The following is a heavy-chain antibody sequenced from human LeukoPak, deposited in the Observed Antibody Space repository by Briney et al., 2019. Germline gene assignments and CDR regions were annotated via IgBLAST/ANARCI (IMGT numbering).Heavy chain of an antibody. J-gene: IGHJ2*01. D-gene: IGHD1-26*01. Sequence: GGSLRLSCAGSGFTFSSYSMNWVRQAPGKGREGVSSITSSNNYIYYADSMKGRFTISRDNAKNSLYVQMNSLRAEDTAVYYCVATWGAHYWYFDLWGRGALVT. CDR2: ITSSNNYI. CDR3: VATWGAHYWYFDL. V-gene: IGHV3-21*01. CDR1: GFTFSSYS.